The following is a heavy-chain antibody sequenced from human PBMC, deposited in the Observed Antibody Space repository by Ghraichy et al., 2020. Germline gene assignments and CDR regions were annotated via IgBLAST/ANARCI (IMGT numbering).Heavy chain of an antibody. CDR3: ARDLEMATINDYYYYYGMDV. V-gene: IGHV3-66*01. D-gene: IGHD5-24*01. J-gene: IGHJ6*02. CDR1: GFTVSSNY. CDR2: IYSGGST. Sequence: GGSLRLSCAASGFTVSSNYMSWVRQAPGKGLEWVSVIYSGGSTYYADSVKGRFTISRDNSKNTLYLQMNSLRAEDTAVYYCARDLEMATINDYYYYYGMDVWGQGTTVTVSS.